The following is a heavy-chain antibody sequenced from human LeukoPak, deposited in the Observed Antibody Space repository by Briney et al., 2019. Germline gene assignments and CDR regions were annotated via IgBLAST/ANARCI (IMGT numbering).Heavy chain of an antibody. CDR1: GVSLSNYA. CDR3: ATDYGDYEPIDY. V-gene: IGHV3-30*04. CDR2: ISFDGTNK. J-gene: IGHJ4*02. D-gene: IGHD4-17*01. Sequence: SGRSLRLSCTASGVSLSNYAMHWVRRPSGRGLEWVAVISFDGTNKYYGDSVKGRFSVSRDNSKNTLYLRMNSLRPDDTAMYYCATDYGDYEPIDYWGQGTLVTVSS.